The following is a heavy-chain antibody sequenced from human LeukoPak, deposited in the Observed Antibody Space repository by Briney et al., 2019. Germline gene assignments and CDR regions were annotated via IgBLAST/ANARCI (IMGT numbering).Heavy chain of an antibody. CDR2: IYHSGST. Sequence: SETLSLTCAVYGGSFSGYSWSWIRQPPGKGLEWIGYIYHSGSTYYNPSLKSRVTISVDRSKNQFSLKLSSVTAADTAVYYCARDANWGFGWFDPWGQGTLVTVSS. CDR1: GGSFSGYS. CDR3: ARDANWGFGWFDP. V-gene: IGHV4-30-2*01. D-gene: IGHD7-27*01. J-gene: IGHJ5*02.